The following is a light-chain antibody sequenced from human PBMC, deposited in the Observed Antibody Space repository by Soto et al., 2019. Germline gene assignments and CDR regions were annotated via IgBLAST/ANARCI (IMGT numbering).Light chain of an antibody. Sequence: QSVLTQPPSASETPGRRVTICCSGSSSNIGSKTVNWYQHLPEAAPRLLIFGDNQRPSGVPDRFSGSKSGTSASLAISGLQSEDEGYYYCAAWDDSLNGYVFGTGTKLTVL. CDR2: GDN. CDR1: SSNIGSKT. V-gene: IGLV1-44*01. J-gene: IGLJ1*01. CDR3: AAWDDSLNGYV.